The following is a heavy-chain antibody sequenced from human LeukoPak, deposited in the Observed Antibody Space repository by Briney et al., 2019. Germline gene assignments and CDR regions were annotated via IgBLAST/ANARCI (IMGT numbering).Heavy chain of an antibody. CDR2: LNPNSQNT. CDR3: ARAVRIAGGNPLVGPFEYYFDY. D-gene: IGHD1-26*01. V-gene: IGHV1-8*03. J-gene: IGHJ4*02. Sequence: ASVKVSCKSSGYPFSNYDINWVRQATGQGLEWVGWLNPNSQNTGYAQKFLGRVTITRNTSINTAYMEVRGLRNEDTAIYFCARAVRIAGGNPLVGPFEYYFDYWGQGTLVTVSS. CDR1: GYPFSNYD.